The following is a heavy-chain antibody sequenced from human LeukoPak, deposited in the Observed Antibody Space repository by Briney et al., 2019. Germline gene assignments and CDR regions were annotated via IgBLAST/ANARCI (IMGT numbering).Heavy chain of an antibody. Sequence: GGSLRLSCAASGFXFSTYWIHWVRQAPGKGLVWVSRINPDGSTTTYADSVKGRFTISRDNAKSTLYLQMNSLRAEDTAVYYCARICSGGNCYVDSWGQGTLVTVSS. CDR2: INPDGSTT. J-gene: IGHJ4*02. CDR3: ARICSGGNCYVDS. CDR1: GFXFSTYW. V-gene: IGHV3-74*01. D-gene: IGHD2-21*01.